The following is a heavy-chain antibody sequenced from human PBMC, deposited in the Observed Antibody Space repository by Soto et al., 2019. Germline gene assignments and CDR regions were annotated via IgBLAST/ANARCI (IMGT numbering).Heavy chain of an antibody. V-gene: IGHV4-39*07. CDR3: ARGAGLFDH. CDR2: IYYSGST. D-gene: IGHD6-19*01. J-gene: IGHJ4*02. Sequence: SETLSLTCTVSGGSISRSSYYWGWIRQPPGKGLEWIGSIYYSGSTYYNPSLKSRVTISVDTSKNQFSLKLSSVTAADTAVYYCARGAGLFDHWGQGTLVTVS. CDR1: GGSISRSSYY.